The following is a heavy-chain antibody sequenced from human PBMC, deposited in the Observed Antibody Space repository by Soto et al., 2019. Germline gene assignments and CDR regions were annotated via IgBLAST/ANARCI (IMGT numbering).Heavy chain of an antibody. CDR1: GGSFSGYY. CDR3: ASKVWFGELLSMGWFDP. CDR2: INHSGST. D-gene: IGHD3-10*01. J-gene: IGHJ5*02. V-gene: IGHV4-34*01. Sequence: QVQLQQWGAGLLKPSETLSLTCAVSGGSFSGYYWSWIRQPPGKGLEWIGEINHSGSTNYNPSLKSRVTISVDTSKNQFSLKLSSVTAADTAVYYCASKVWFGELLSMGWFDPWGQGTLVTVSS.